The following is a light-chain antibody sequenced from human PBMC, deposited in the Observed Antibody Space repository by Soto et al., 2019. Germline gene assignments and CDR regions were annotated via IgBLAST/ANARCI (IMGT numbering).Light chain of an antibody. CDR3: QQGYSPPCT. J-gene: IGKJ1*01. CDR2: SAS. V-gene: IGKV1-39*01. Sequence: IHMNQSPSSLSSSLIEMVTITCRASQSIGTSLNWYQQRPGKPPKLLIYSASTLHTGVPSSFSGSGSGTLFTLTIKTLQPEDLATYFCQQGYSPPCTYGRGTKVDIK. CDR1: QSIGTS.